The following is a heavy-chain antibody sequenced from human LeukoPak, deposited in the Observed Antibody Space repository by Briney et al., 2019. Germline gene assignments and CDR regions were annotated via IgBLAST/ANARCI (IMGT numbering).Heavy chain of an antibody. J-gene: IGHJ4*02. D-gene: IGHD3-22*01. CDR1: GGSISSSNW. CDR3: ARSGITMIRYYFDY. V-gene: IGHV4-4*02. Sequence: PSGTLSLTCAVSGGSISSSNWWSWVRQPPGKGLEWIGEIYHSGSTNYNPSLKSRVTISVDKSKNQFSLKLSSVTAADTAEYYCARSGITMIRYYFDYWGQGTLVTVSS. CDR2: IYHSGST.